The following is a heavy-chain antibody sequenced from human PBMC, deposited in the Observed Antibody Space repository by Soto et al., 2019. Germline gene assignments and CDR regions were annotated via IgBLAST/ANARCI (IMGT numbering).Heavy chain of an antibody. CDR1: GFPFCSYA. CDR2: ISGSGGST. V-gene: IGHV3-23*01. Sequence: GGSPRLSCAASGFPFCSYAMSWVRQSPGKGLEWVSAISGSGGSTYYADSVKGRFTISRDNSKNTLYLQVNSLRAEDTAVYYCAKHPVTTSPLDYWGQGTLVTVSS. J-gene: IGHJ4*02. D-gene: IGHD4-17*01. CDR3: AKHPVTTSPLDY.